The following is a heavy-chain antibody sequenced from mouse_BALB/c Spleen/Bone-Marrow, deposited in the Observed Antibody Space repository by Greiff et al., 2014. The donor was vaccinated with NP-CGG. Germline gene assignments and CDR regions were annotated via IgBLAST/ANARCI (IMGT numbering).Heavy chain of an antibody. CDR3: ARLGDRGWFAY. V-gene: IGHV4-1*02. CDR2: INPHSSTI. J-gene: IGHJ3*01. D-gene: IGHD3-3*01. CDR1: GFDFSRYR. Sequence: EVNVVESGGGLVQPGGSLKLSCAASGFDFSRYRMSWVRQAPGKGLEWIGEINPHSSTINYTPSLKDKFIISRDNAKNTLYLQMSKVRSEDTALYYCARLGDRGWFAYWGQGTLVTVSA.